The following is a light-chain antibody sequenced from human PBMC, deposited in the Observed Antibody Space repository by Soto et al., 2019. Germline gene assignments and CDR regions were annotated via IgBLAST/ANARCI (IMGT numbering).Light chain of an antibody. V-gene: IGKV1-5*03. CDR2: KAS. J-gene: IGKJ1*01. CDR3: QQYSTYPWT. CDR1: RTISTL. Sequence: DIQMTQSPSTLSASVGDRVTITCRASRTISTLLAWYQQRPGKAPNLLIYKASSLESGVPSRFSGSGSGTEFTLTISSLQPDDFATYFCQQYSTYPWTFGQVTKVEVK.